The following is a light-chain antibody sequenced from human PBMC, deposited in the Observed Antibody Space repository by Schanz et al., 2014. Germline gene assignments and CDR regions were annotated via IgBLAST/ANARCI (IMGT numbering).Light chain of an antibody. CDR3: QEYEGSLYT. CDR2: DAS. CDR1: QSVGTR. Sequence: DFQMTQSPSSLSASVGDRVTITCRASQSVGTRLAWYQQKPGQAPKVLIHDASSLENGVPPRFSGSGSGTEFTLTITSLQPEDCESYFCQEYEGSLYTFGQGTKVGIK. V-gene: IGKV1-5*01. J-gene: IGKJ2*01.